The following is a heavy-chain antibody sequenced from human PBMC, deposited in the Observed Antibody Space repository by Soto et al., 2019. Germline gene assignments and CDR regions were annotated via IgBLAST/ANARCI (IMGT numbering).Heavy chain of an antibody. J-gene: IGHJ4*02. Sequence: QLQESGPGLVKPSETLSLTCTVSGASISSPSYYWGWIRQSPGKGLEWIGSISYSGTTHYNPSLKSRPALPVDTSNMQFSRDLTSVTASDTAIYFCVRQANRPMAGDDWGQGTLVTVSS. CDR3: VRQANRPMAGDD. V-gene: IGHV4-39*01. CDR1: GASISSPSYY. CDR2: ISYSGTT. D-gene: IGHD2-8*01.